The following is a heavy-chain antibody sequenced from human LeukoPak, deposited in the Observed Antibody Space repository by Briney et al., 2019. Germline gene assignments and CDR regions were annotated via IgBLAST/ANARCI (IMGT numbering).Heavy chain of an antibody. D-gene: IGHD6-19*01. CDR3: ARTLHGSGWCPFDY. CDR1: GYSISSGYF. CDR2: VYHNGNT. J-gene: IGHJ4*02. V-gene: IGHV4-38-2*02. Sequence: SETLSLTCTVSGYSISSGYFWGWIRQPPGKGLEWIGNVYHNGNTWYNPSLKSRVAISVDTSKNQFSLKLSSVTAADTAVYFCARTLHGSGWCPFDYWGQGSQVTVSS.